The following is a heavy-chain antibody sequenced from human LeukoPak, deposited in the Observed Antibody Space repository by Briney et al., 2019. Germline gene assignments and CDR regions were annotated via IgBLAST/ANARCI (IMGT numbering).Heavy chain of an antibody. Sequence: SVKVSCKASGGTFSSYAISWVRQAPGQGLEWMGGIIPIFGTANYAQRFQGRDTITADESTSTAYMELSSLRSEDTAVYYCARSIGYCSSTSCYTLDYWGQGTLVTVSS. CDR3: ARSIGYCSSTSCYTLDY. CDR2: IIPIFGTA. J-gene: IGHJ4*02. D-gene: IGHD2-2*02. V-gene: IGHV1-69*01. CDR1: GGTFSSYA.